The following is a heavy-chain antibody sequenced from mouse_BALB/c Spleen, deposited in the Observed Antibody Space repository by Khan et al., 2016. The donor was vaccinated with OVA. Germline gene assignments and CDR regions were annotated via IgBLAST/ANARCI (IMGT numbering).Heavy chain of an antibody. CDR2: ISYSGNT. V-gene: IGHV3-2*02. CDR3: ARVYGGDFDY. D-gene: IGHD2-10*02. Sequence: EVQLVESGPGLVKPSQSLSLTCTVTGYSITSDYAWNWIRQFPGNKLEWMGYISYSGNTKYNPSLKSRISVTRDTSKNQFFLQLNSVTTEDTATYSGARVYGGDFDYWGQGTTLTVSS. J-gene: IGHJ2*01. CDR1: GYSITSDYA.